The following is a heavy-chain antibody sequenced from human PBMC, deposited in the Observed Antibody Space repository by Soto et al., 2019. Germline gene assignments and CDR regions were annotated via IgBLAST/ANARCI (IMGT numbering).Heavy chain of an antibody. CDR1: GGSISSGGYY. D-gene: IGHD4-17*01. CDR3: ARVPDGAYLDY. J-gene: IGHJ4*02. CDR2: IYYSGST. Sequence: QVQLQESGPGLVKPSQTLSLTCTVSGGSISSGGYYWSWIRQHPGKGLEWIGYIYYSGSTYYNPSLNRRVTISVDTSQPQFSLTLSSVTAADTAVYYCARVPDGAYLDYWGQGTLVTVSS. V-gene: IGHV4-31*03.